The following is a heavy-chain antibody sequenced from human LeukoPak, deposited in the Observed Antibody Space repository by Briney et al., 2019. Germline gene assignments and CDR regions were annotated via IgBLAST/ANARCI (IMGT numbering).Heavy chain of an antibody. CDR1: GGAISIYY. D-gene: IGHD5-18*01. CDR3: ARALPRGGYSYGYFDY. J-gene: IGHJ4*02. V-gene: IGHV4-59*01. CDR2: IYYSGST. Sequence: SETLSLTCTVSGGAISIYYWSWIRQPPGKGLEWIGHIYYSGSTNYNPSLKSRVTISVDTSRNQFSLKLTSVTAADTAVYYCARALPRGGYSYGYFDYWGQGTLVTVSS.